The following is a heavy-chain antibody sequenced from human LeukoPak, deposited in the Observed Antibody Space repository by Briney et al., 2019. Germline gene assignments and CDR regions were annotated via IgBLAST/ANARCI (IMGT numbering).Heavy chain of an antibody. J-gene: IGHJ4*02. Sequence: SETLSLTCAVYGGSFGTYYWSWIRQPPGKGLEWIGDIYHTGSTTYSPSLKSRVTISVDTSKNQFSLKLSSVTAADTAVYYCARGIAVGGALSFSLDYWGQGTPVTVSS. CDR1: GGSFGTYY. CDR2: IYHTGST. V-gene: IGHV4-34*01. D-gene: IGHD6-19*01. CDR3: ARGIAVGGALSFSLDY.